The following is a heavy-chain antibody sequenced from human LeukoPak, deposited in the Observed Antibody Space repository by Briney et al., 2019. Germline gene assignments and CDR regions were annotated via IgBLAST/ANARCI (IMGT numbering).Heavy chain of an antibody. D-gene: IGHD2-2*01. Sequence: GGSLRLSCAASGFTVNRNYMSWVRPAPGKGLEWVSGISSGDGSTYYADSVKGRFTISRDNSKNTLYLQMNSLRAEDTAVYYCAKVMVPEGYYYGMDVWGQGTTVTVSS. CDR3: AKVMVPEGYYYGMDV. CDR1: GFTVNRNY. V-gene: IGHV3-23*01. CDR2: ISSGDGST. J-gene: IGHJ6*02.